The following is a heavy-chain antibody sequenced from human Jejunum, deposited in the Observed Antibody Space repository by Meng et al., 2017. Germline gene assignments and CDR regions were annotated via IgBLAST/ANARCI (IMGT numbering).Heavy chain of an antibody. CDR2: ISLSGSP. CDR1: GGSISSSSW. V-gene: IGHV4-4*02. J-gene: IGHJ4*02. CDR3: ARHGAAPYFDD. D-gene: IGHD2-15*01. Sequence: QGRLPEAGPGLVNPSGTLALTCAVYGGSISSSSWWSWGRQPPGKGLEWIGEISLSGSPSYNPSLRTRVTISIDTSRNQFSLSLSSVTAADTAVYYCARHGAAPYFDDWGQGSLVTVSS.